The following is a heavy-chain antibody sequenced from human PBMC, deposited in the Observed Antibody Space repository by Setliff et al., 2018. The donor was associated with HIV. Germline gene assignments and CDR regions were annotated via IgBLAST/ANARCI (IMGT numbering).Heavy chain of an antibody. V-gene: IGHV3-7*01. CDR3: ARVGSSGWYGEKGFDY. Sequence: GGSLRLSCAASGFTFSNYWMDWVRQAPGKGLEWVANIEQDGSEKYYVDSVRGRFTISRDNAKNSLYLQMNSLRAEDTAVYYCARVGSSGWYGEKGFDYWGQGTLVTVSS. CDR2: IEQDGSEK. D-gene: IGHD6-19*01. CDR1: GFTFSNYW. J-gene: IGHJ4*02.